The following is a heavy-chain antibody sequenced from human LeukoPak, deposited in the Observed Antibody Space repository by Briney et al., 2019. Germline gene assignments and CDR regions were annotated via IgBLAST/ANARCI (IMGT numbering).Heavy chain of an antibody. CDR1: GGSFSGYY. Sequence: SETLSLTCAVYGGSFSGYYWSWIRQPPGKGLEWIGEINHSGSTNYNPPLKSRVTISVDTSKNQFSLKLSSVTAADTAVYYCARAQRWLQPQADYWGQGTLVTVSS. CDR2: INHSGST. D-gene: IGHD5-12*01. V-gene: IGHV4-34*01. J-gene: IGHJ4*02. CDR3: ARAQRWLQPQADY.